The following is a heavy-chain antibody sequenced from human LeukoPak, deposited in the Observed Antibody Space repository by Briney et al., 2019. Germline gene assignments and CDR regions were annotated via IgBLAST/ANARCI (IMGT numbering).Heavy chain of an antibody. CDR2: IKEDGSEK. V-gene: IGHV3-7*04. D-gene: IGHD3-10*01. CDR3: ARYDTGRTF. J-gene: IGHJ4*02. CDR1: GFTFSGYW. Sequence: GGSLRLSCAASGFTFSGYWMSWVRQAPGKGLEWVANIKEDGSEKYYVGSVKGRFTISRDNAKNSLYLQMNSLRAEDTAVYYCARYDTGRTFWGQGTLVTVSS.